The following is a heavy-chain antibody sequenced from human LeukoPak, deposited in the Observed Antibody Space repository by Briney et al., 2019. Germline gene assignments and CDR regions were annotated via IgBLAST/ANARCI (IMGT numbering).Heavy chain of an antibody. V-gene: IGHV3-23*01. CDR1: GFTLRGFA. D-gene: IGHD6-13*01. CDR2: ICGSGGDT. CDR3: AKESGDSSSYVNFDY. Sequence: GRSPRLSRAASGFTLRGFAMSWVRQAPGPGLEWVSAICGSGGDTYYADSVKGRSTISRDNSKNTLYRQMNSLRAEDTAIYYCAKESGDSSSYVNFDYWGQGTLVTVSS. J-gene: IGHJ4*02.